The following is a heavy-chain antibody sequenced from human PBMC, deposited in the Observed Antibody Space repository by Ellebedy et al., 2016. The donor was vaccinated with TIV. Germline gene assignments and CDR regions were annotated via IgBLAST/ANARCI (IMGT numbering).Heavy chain of an antibody. CDR1: GGSISSYY. V-gene: IGHV4-59*01. D-gene: IGHD1-7*01. CDR2: IYYSGST. J-gene: IGHJ5*02. CDR3: ARCSGLELRLFDP. Sequence: SETLSLTXTVSGGSISSYYWSWIRQPPGKGLEWIGYIYYSGSTNYNPSLKSRVTISVDTSKNQFSLKLSSVTAADTAVYYCARCSGLELRLFDPWGQGTLVTVSS.